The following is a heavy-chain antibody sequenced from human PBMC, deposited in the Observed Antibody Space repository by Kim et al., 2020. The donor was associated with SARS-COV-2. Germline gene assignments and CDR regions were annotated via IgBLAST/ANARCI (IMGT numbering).Heavy chain of an antibody. J-gene: IGHJ3*02. Sequence: PSLKSRVTISVDTSKNQFSLKLSSVTAADTAVYYCARATYYYASSGYSDIWGQGTMVTVSS. V-gene: IGHV4-59*01. D-gene: IGHD3-22*01. CDR3: ARATYYYASSGYSDI.